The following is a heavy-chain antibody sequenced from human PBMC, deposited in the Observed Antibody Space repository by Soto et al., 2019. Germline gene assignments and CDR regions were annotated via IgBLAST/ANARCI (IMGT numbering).Heavy chain of an antibody. V-gene: IGHV3-11*01. CDR3: ARGGSESSAWYPWFDP. CDR1: GFTFSDYY. D-gene: IGHD6-19*01. J-gene: IGHJ5*02. CDR2: ISSSGSTI. Sequence: GGSLRLSCAASGFTFSDYYMSWIRQAPGKGLEWVSYISSSGSTIHYAESVKGRFTISRDNANNSLFLQMNSLKDEDTAVYYCARGGSESSAWYPWFDPWGQGTLVTVSS.